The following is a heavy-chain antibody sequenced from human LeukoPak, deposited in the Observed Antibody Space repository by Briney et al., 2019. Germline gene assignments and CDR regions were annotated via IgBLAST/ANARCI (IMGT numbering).Heavy chain of an antibody. CDR1: GYSISSGYY. CDR2: IYHTGST. J-gene: IGHJ4*02. CDR3: AKTRDDLLVGHIYY. D-gene: IGHD3/OR15-3a*01. V-gene: IGHV4-38-2*02. Sequence: PSETLSLTCTVSGYSISSGYYWGWIRQSPGKGLEWIGSIYHTGSTYYNPSLKSRLTISVDTSKNQFSLKLSSVTAADTAVYYWAKTRDDLLVGHIYYWGQGTLVTVSS.